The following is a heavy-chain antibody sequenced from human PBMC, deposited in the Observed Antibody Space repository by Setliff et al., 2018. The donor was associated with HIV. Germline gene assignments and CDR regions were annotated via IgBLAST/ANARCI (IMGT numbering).Heavy chain of an antibody. J-gene: IGHJ4*02. CDR1: SGSVNNYW. CDR2: IYYSGST. V-gene: IGHV4-59*02. D-gene: IGHD3-22*01. CDR3: ARLGDYDSSGYSWFDY. Sequence: PSETLSLTCNVSSGSVNNYWWTWIQQPPGKGLEWIGYIYYSGSTYYNPSLKSRVTISVDTSKNQFSLMLSCVTAADTAVYYCARLGDYDSSGYSWFDYWGQGTLVTVSS.